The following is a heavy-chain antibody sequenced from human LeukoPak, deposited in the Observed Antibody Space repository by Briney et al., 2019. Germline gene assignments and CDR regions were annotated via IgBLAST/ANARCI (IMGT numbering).Heavy chain of an antibody. Sequence: ASETLSLTCTVSGGSISSYHWSWIRQPPGKGLECIGYIYYSGSTNYNPSLKSRVTISVDTSKNQFSLKLSSVTAADTAVYYCARGSGGDCYPKGGRNHRPKNCRKPLRPNWFDPWGQGTLVTVSS. CDR1: GGSISSYH. J-gene: IGHJ5*02. D-gene: IGHD2-21*02. V-gene: IGHV4-59*12. CDR2: IYYSGST. CDR3: ARGSGGDCYPKGGRNHRPKNCRKPLRPNWFDP.